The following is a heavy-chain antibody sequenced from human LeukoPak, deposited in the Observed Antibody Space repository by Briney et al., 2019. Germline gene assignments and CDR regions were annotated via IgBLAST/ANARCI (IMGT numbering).Heavy chain of an antibody. J-gene: IGHJ5*02. CDR1: GDSISSYY. V-gene: IGHV4-59*01. Sequence: SETLSLTCTVSGDSISSYYWNWIRQPPGKGLERIGYIYYSGSTNYNPSLKSRVTISINTSKNQFSLKLSSVTAADTAVYYCARKYCSTTNCSPFDPWGQGTLVTVSS. CDR2: IYYSGST. D-gene: IGHD2-2*01. CDR3: ARKYCSTTNCSPFDP.